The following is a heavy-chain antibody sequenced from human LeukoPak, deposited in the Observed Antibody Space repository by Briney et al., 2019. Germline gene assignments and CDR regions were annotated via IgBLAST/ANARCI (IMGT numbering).Heavy chain of an antibody. CDR1: GYTFTGYY. D-gene: IGHD2-2*02. J-gene: IGHJ4*02. CDR3: ARDTCSSTSCYTIGY. CDR2: INPNSGGT. Sequence: ASVTVSCKASGYTFTGYYMHWVRQAPGQGLEWMGWINPNSGGTNYAQKFQGRVTMTRDTSISTAYMELSRLRSDDTAVYYCARDTCSSTSCYTIGYWGQGTLVTVSS. V-gene: IGHV1-2*02.